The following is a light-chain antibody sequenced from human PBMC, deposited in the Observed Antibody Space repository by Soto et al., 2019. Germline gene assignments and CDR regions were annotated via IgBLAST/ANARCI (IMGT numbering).Light chain of an antibody. Sequence: EIVLTQSPGTLSLSPGDRTTLSCRASQSVRSTHLAWYHQKTGQAPRLLIYESSNRATGIAARFSGSGSGADFTLTISSLEPEDFAVYYCQQRSNWPQTFGQGTKVDIK. CDR2: ESS. V-gene: IGKV3-11*01. J-gene: IGKJ1*01. CDR3: QQRSNWPQT. CDR1: QSVRSTH.